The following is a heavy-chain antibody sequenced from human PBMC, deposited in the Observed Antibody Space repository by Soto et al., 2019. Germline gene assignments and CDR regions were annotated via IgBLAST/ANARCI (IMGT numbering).Heavy chain of an antibody. CDR2: TIPVFNTA. V-gene: IGHV1-69*06. CDR1: GGTLSDHG. J-gene: IGHJ3*02. Sequence: QVQLEQSGAEVKKPGSSVKISCKASGGTLSDHGVSWLRQAPGQGLEWVGGTIPVFNTAKYAPKFQSRVTIAADKATNIAYMELGSLRSDDTAFYYCARGVYGSGNYYTGPSAFDIWGQGTLVIVSS. D-gene: IGHD3-10*01. CDR3: ARGVYGSGNYYTGPSAFDI.